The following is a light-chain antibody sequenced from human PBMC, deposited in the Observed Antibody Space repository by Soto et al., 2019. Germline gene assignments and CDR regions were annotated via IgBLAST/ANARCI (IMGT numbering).Light chain of an antibody. Sequence: EIVLTQSPATLSVSPGDRATLSCRASESVSSNVAWYQQKPGQTPRLLIYGASNRATGVPPRFSGSRSGTEFTLSISSLQSEDFAAYYCQQYDGCTPITFGGGTRLEIK. CDR1: ESVSSN. CDR2: GAS. V-gene: IGKV3-15*01. J-gene: IGKJ5*01. CDR3: QQYDGCTPIT.